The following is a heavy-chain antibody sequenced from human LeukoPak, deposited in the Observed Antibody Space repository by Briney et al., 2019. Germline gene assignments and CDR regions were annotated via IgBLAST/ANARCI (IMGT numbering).Heavy chain of an antibody. CDR3: ARKNYGSNRWFDP. D-gene: IGHD4/OR15-4a*01. J-gene: IGHJ5*02. Sequence: ASVKVSCKASGYTFTTYYMHWVRQAPGQGLEWMGIINPSGGSTTYAQKFQGRVTMTRDTSTSTVYMDLSSLRSEDTAVYYCARKNYGSNRWFDPWGQGTLVTVSS. CDR1: GYTFTTYY. V-gene: IGHV1-46*01. CDR2: INPSGGST.